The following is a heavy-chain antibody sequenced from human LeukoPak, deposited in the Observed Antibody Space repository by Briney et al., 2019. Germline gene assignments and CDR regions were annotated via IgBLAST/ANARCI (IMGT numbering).Heavy chain of an antibody. CDR1: GYTFTGYY. D-gene: IGHD5-18*01. CDR3: AAPGYKYGFVLDH. V-gene: IGHV1-2*02. Sequence: ASVKVSCKASGYTFTGYYMHWVRQAPGQGPEWMGWISPNNGDTRYSQKFQGRVTMTTDTSISTAYMELSGLTSDDTAVYYCAAPGYKYGFVLDHWGQGTLVTVSS. CDR2: ISPNNGDT. J-gene: IGHJ4*02.